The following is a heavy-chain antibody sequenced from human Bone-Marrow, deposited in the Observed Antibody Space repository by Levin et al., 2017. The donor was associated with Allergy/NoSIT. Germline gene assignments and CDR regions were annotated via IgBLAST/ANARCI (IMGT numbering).Heavy chain of an antibody. Sequence: GESLKISCTASGFSSDDYAMSWVRQAPGKGLECVSAISGNSGRTYYAESVRGRFTISRDNSKNTVYLQMTGLRGEDTAVYYCAKDQWFSSGGGFDYWGQGTLVTVSS. CDR2: ISGNSGRT. CDR3: AKDQWFSSGGGFDY. V-gene: IGHV3-23*01. J-gene: IGHJ4*02. D-gene: IGHD6-19*01. CDR1: GFSSDDYA.